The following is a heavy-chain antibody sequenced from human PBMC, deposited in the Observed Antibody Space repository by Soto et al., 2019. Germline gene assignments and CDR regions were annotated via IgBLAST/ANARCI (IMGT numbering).Heavy chain of an antibody. V-gene: IGHV1-69*01. Sequence: QVPLVQSGAEVKKPGSSVKVSCSGSGGTFNSYAVIWVRQAPGQGLEWMGAIIPFFSSTRYAQKFQGRVTITADQSTTTAYMELSSLRYEDTAVYYCARRASGLDYYYFGMDVWGQGTAVTVSS. CDR3: ARRASGLDYYYFGMDV. J-gene: IGHJ6*02. D-gene: IGHD3-10*01. CDR2: IIPFFSST. CDR1: GGTFNSYA.